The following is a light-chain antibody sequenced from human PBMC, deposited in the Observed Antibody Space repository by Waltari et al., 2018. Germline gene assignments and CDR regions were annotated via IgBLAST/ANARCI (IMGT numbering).Light chain of an antibody. V-gene: IGKV1-12*01. CDR3: QLAQRFPF. Sequence: QMTQSPLSVSASIGERVAISCRASQDIASWLAWYQQHPGKAPRLLVYAASNLQSGVPSRFSGSGSGTNFTLTINSLQPEDFATYYCQLAQRFPFFGPGTKVDVK. J-gene: IGKJ3*01. CDR2: AAS. CDR1: QDIASW.